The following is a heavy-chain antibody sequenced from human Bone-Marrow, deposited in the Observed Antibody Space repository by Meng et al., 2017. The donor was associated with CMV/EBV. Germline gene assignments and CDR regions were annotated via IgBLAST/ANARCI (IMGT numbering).Heavy chain of an antibody. CDR2: IKQDGSEK. CDR3: ARCALDYDDSSGYYYVGWDYFAY. CDR1: GFTFSSYW. D-gene: IGHD3-22*01. V-gene: IGHV3-7*01. Sequence: GESLKISCAASGFTFSSYWLSWVRQAPGKGLEWVANIKQDGSEKYYVDSVKGRFTISRDNAKNSLYLQMNSLRAEDTAVYYCARCALDYDDSSGYYYVGWDYFAYWGPGTLVTGYS. J-gene: IGHJ4*02.